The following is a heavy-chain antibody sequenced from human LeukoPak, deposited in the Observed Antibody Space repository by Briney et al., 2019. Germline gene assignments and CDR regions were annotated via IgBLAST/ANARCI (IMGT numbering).Heavy chain of an antibody. CDR3: AGEGVYYYDSSGSYYFDY. V-gene: IGHV3-20*04. J-gene: IGHJ4*02. D-gene: IGHD3-22*01. CDR1: GFTFDDYG. CDR2: INWNGGST. Sequence: PGGSLRLSCAASGFTFDDYGMSWVRQAPGKGLEWVSGINWNGGSTGYADSVKGRFTISRDNAKNSLYLQMNSLRAEDTALYYCAGEGVYYYDSSGSYYFDYWGQGTLVTVSS.